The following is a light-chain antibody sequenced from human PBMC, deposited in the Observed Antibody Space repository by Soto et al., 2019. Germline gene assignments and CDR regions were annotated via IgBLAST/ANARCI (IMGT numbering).Light chain of an antibody. CDR3: QQYNSFAPYS. V-gene: IGKV1-5*01. CDR2: DAS. J-gene: IGKJ2*03. CDR1: QSIKNW. Sequence: DIQMTQSPSTLSASVGDRVTITCRASQSIKNWLAWYQQKPGEAPKLLIYDASTLYSGVPSRFSGSRSGTEFTLTISSLQPDDFASYYCQQYNSFAPYSFGQGTKLEI.